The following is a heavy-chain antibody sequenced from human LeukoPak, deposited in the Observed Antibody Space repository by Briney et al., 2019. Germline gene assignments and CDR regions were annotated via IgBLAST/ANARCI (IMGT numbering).Heavy chain of an antibody. Sequence: GGSLRLSCAASGFTFSNYAMHWVRQAPGKGLEWVTVIWYDGSNEYYAESVKGRFTISRDNSKNTLFLQMNSLRAEDTAVYYCAREADCSRGTCYRGAFDIGGQGTMVTVSS. D-gene: IGHD2-15*01. CDR3: AREADCSRGTCYRGAFDI. J-gene: IGHJ3*02. CDR2: IWYDGSNE. CDR1: GFTFSNYA. V-gene: IGHV3-33*01.